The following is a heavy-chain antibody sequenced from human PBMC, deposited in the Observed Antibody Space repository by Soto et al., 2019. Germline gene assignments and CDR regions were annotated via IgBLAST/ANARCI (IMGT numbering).Heavy chain of an antibody. V-gene: IGHV3-23*01. J-gene: IGHJ4*02. CDR3: AKSLSTATSFDY. CDR2: ISGCGGST. Sequence: PGGSLRLSCAASGFTFSSYAMSWVRQAPGKGPEWVSAISGCGGSTYYADSVKGRITISRDNSKNTLFLQMNSLRAEDTAVYYCAKSLSTATSFDYWGQGTPVTVSS. CDR1: GFTFSSYA.